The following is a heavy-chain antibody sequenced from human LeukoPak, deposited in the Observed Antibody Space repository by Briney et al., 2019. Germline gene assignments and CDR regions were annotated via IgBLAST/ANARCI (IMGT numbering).Heavy chain of an antibody. D-gene: IGHD3-16*01. J-gene: IGHJ3*02. CDR3: AKGLNQLWVKDAFDI. CDR1: GFTSSSHG. CDR2: IRHDGSDK. V-gene: IGHV3-30*02. Sequence: GGSLRLSCVASGFTSSSHGMHWVRQAPGKGLEWVAFIRHDGSDKYYADSVKGRFTISRDNSKNTLYLQLNSLRGEDTAVYYCAKGLNQLWVKDAFDIWGLGTMVTVSS.